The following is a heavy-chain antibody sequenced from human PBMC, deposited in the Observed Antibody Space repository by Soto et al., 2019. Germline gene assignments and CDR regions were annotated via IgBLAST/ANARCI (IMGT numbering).Heavy chain of an antibody. Sequence: EVQLLESGGGLVQPGGSLRLSCAASGFSFSDYSMTWVRQAPGRGLEWVSTLTPAGTTFYADSVKGRFTISRDNYRNTLSLHMNNLRAEDTARYYCAKRATTVPTPGNYFDCWGQGTLVTVSS. J-gene: IGHJ4*02. CDR2: LTPAGTT. CDR3: AKRATTVPTPGNYFDC. V-gene: IGHV3-23*01. D-gene: IGHD2-15*01. CDR1: GFSFSDYS.